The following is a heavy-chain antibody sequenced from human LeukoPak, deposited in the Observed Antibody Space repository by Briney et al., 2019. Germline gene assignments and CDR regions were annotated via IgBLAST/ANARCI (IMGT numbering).Heavy chain of an antibody. V-gene: IGHV4-39*07. D-gene: IGHD3-16*02. CDR1: GGSISSSSYY. CDR3: ARAVYDYVWGSYRSPYFDY. Sequence: PSETLSLTCTVSGGSISSSSYYWGWIRQPPGKGLEWIGSIYHSGSTNYNPSLKSRVTISVDKSKNQFSLKVSSVTAADTAVYYCARAVYDYVWGSYRSPYFDYWGQGTLVTVSS. CDR2: IYHSGST. J-gene: IGHJ4*02.